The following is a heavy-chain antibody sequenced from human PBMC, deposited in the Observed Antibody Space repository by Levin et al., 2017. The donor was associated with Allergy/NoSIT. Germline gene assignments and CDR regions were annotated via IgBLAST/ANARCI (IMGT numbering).Heavy chain of an antibody. D-gene: IGHD3-9*01. Sequence: KISCKASGGTFSSYAISWVRQAPGQGLEWMGRIIPILGIANYAQKFQGRVTITADKSTSTAYMELSSLRSEDTAVYYCARQYFSHYYGMDVWGQGTTVTVSS. J-gene: IGHJ6*02. CDR2: IIPILGIA. V-gene: IGHV1-69*04. CDR1: GGTFSSYA. CDR3: ARQYFSHYYGMDV.